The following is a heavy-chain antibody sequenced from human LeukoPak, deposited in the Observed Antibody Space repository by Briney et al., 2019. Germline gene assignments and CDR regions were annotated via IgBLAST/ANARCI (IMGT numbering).Heavy chain of an antibody. Sequence: GSLRLSCAASGFTFSSYGMHWVRQAPGKGLEWVAVISYDGSNKYYADSVKGRFTISRDNSKNTLYLQMNSLRAEDTTVYYCAKDSYKSSGWYDYWGQGTLVTVSS. V-gene: IGHV3-30*18. D-gene: IGHD6-19*01. CDR1: GFTFSSYG. CDR3: AKDSYKSSGWYDY. J-gene: IGHJ4*02. CDR2: ISYDGSNK.